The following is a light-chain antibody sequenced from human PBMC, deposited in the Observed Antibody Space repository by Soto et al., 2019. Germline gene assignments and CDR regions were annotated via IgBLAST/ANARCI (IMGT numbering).Light chain of an antibody. CDR3: QQCRNWPLT. V-gene: IGKV3-15*01. J-gene: IGKJ4*01. CDR1: QNVYNN. Sequence: EIVMTQSPVALSVSPGEGATLSCKASQNVYNNLAWYQQRPGQPPRLLIYDASTRATGISARFSGSGYGTEFTLTISSLQSEDFAVYFCQQCRNWPLTFGGGTKVDIK. CDR2: DAS.